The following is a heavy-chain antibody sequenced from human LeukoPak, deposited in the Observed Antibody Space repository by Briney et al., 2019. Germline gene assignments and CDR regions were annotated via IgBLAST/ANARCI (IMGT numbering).Heavy chain of an antibody. D-gene: IGHD3-10*01. CDR2: IYSGGST. J-gene: IGHJ4*02. CDR1: GFSFSDST. V-gene: IGHV3-66*01. Sequence: GGSLRLSCVASGFSFSDSTIHWVRQASGKGLEWVSVIYSGGSTYYADSVKGRFTISRDNSKNTLYLQMNSLGAEDTAVYYCARGYGSGTARVYYFDYWSQGTLVTVSS. CDR3: ARGYGSGTARVYYFDY.